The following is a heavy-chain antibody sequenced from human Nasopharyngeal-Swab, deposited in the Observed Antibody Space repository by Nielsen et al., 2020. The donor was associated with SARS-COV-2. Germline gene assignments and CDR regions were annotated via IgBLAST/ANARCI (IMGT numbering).Heavy chain of an antibody. CDR2: IYYSGST. J-gene: IGHJ4*02. CDR1: GGSISSGGYY. D-gene: IGHD1-1*01. V-gene: IGHV4-31*03. CDR3: ARGWIYYFDY. Sequence: LRLSCTVSGGSISSGGYYWSWIRQHPGKGLEWIGYIYYSGSTYYNPSLKSRVTIPVDTSKNQFSLKLSSVTAADTAVYYCARGWIYYFDYWGQGTLVTVSS.